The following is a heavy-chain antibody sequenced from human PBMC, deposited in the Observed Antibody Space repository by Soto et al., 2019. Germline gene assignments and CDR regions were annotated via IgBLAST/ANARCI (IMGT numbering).Heavy chain of an antibody. V-gene: IGHV4-39*01. D-gene: IGHD3-16*01. CDR1: GGSIISTSYY. CDR3: VRIYDFGGSYGLDV. J-gene: IGHJ6*02. CDR2: IYYSGIT. Sequence: QLQLQESGPGLVKPSETLSLTCTVSGGSIISTSYYWGWIRQPPGKGLEWIGSIYYSGITSYNPSLESRVTISFETSKNQCSLRLSSVTAADTAVYYWVRIYDFGGSYGLDVWGQGTTVTVSS.